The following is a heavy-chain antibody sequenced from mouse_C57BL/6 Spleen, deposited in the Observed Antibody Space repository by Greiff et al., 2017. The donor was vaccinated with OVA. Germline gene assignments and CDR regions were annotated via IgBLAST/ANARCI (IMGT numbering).Heavy chain of an antibody. Sequence: QVQLKQSRPELVKPGASVKISCKASGYAFSSSWMNWVKQRPGKGLEWIGRIYPGDGDTNYNGKFKGKATLTADKSSSTAYMQLSSLTSEDSAVYFWAGYRAMDYWGQGTSVTVAS. V-gene: IGHV1-82*01. CDR3: AGYRAMDY. CDR2: IYPGDGDT. CDR1: GYAFSSSW. D-gene: IGHD1-2*01. J-gene: IGHJ4*01.